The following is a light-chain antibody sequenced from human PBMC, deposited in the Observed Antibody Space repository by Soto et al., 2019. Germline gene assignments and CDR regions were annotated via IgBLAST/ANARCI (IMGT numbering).Light chain of an antibody. Sequence: AIQVTQSPSSLSASVGDRVTITYRVSQGIRNDLGWYQPKPGKAPKLLIYAAFSLPSGVPSRFSGSGAGTDFTRTISSLQPEDFATYYCLQDYNYTITFGQGTRLEIK. CDR1: QGIRND. J-gene: IGKJ5*01. CDR2: AAF. CDR3: LQDYNYTIT. V-gene: IGKV1-6*01.